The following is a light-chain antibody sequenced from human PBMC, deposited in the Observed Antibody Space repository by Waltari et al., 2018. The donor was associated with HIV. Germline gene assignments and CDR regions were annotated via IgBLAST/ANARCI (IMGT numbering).Light chain of an antibody. CDR2: WAS. Sequence: DIVMTQSPNSLAVSLGERATINCRSSRTILFSSDNRNCLAWYQQKPGQSPKLLIYWASTRASGVPDRFSGRGSGTNFSLTISTLQTDDVALYYCQQYYSLGPTFGGGTKVEIK. CDR3: QQYYSLGPT. V-gene: IGKV4-1*01. CDR1: RTILFSSDNRNC. J-gene: IGKJ4*01.